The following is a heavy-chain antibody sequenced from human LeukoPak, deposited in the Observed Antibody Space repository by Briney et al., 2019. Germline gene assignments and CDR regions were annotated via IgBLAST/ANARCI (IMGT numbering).Heavy chain of an antibody. V-gene: IGHV4-61*02. Sequence: SQTLSLTCTVSGGSISSGSYYWSWIRQPAGKGLEWIGRIYTSGSTNYNPSPKSRVTISVDTFKNQFSLKLSSVTAADTAVYYCARDPSKGSGSYPPVWGQGTLVTVSS. D-gene: IGHD3-10*01. CDR1: GGSISSGSYY. J-gene: IGHJ4*02. CDR3: ARDPSKGSGSYPPV. CDR2: IYTSGST.